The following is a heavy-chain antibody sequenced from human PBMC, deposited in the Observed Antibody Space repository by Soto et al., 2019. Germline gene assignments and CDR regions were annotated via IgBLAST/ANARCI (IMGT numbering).Heavy chain of an antibody. Sequence: QVQLVESGGGGVQPGRSLRLSCAASGFTFSRYAMHWVRQAPGKGLEWVAVISYDGRNKYYADSVKGRFTISRDNSKNTLYLQMNSLRAEDTAVYYCARPSVPSYSSGWYAIDYWGQGTLVTVSS. D-gene: IGHD6-19*01. V-gene: IGHV3-30-3*01. CDR1: GFTFSRYA. CDR2: ISYDGRNK. CDR3: ARPSVPSYSSGWYAIDY. J-gene: IGHJ4*02.